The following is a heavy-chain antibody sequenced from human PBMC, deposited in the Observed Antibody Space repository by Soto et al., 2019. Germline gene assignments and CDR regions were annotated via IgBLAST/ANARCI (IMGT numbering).Heavy chain of an antibody. D-gene: IGHD3-9*01. CDR1: GFTFSNHP. Sequence: GGSLRLSCAASGFTFSNHPMSWVRQAPGKGLEWVSTISGSGGSTYYADSVKGRFTISRDNSKTTLYVHMNSLGAEDSAVYYCATNFLAGYYFFDYWGQGTLVTVSS. V-gene: IGHV3-23*01. CDR3: ATNFLAGYYFFDY. CDR2: ISGSGGST. J-gene: IGHJ4*02.